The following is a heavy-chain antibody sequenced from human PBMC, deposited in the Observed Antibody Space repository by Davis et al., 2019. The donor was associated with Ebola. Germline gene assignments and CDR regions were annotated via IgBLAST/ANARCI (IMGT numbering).Heavy chain of an antibody. CDR1: GFTFSSYA. CDR3: ARSWERWHDYGMDV. CDR2: ISSSSSYI. D-gene: IGHD5-24*01. Sequence: PGGSLRLSCAASGFTFSSYAMSWVRQAPGKGLEWVSSISSSSSYIYYADSVKGRFTISRDNAKNSLYLQMNSLRAEDTAVYYCARSWERWHDYGMDVWGQGTTVTVSS. J-gene: IGHJ6*02. V-gene: IGHV3-21*01.